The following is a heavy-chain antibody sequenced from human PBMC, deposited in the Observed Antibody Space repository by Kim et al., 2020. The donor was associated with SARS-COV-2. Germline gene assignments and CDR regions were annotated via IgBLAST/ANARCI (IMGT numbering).Heavy chain of an antibody. CDR2: IYYSGST. CDR3: ARHHRSIGFGIAARGWDY. Sequence: SETLSLTCTVSGGSISSSSYYWGWIRQPPGKGLEWIGSIYYSGSTYYNPSLKSRVTISVDTSKNQFSLKLSSVTAADTAVYYCARHHRSIGFGIAARGWDYWGQGTLVTVSS. D-gene: IGHD6-6*01. V-gene: IGHV4-39*01. J-gene: IGHJ4*02. CDR1: GGSISSSSYY.